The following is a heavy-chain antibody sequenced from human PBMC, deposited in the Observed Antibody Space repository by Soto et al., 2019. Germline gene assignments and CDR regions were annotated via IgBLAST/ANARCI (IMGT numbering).Heavy chain of an antibody. D-gene: IGHD3-3*01. J-gene: IGHJ4*02. Sequence: SETLSLTCAVYGGSFSGYYWSWIRQPPGKGLEWIGEINHSGSTNYNPPLKSRVTISVDTSKNQFSLKLSSVTAADTAVYYCASSAPETGYYDPPRLDYWGQGTLVTVSS. CDR2: INHSGST. V-gene: IGHV4-34*01. CDR1: GGSFSGYY. CDR3: ASSAPETGYYDPPRLDY.